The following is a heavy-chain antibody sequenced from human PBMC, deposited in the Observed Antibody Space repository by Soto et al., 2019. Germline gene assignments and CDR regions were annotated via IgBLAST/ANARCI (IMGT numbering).Heavy chain of an antibody. CDR1: GASISSYNY. J-gene: IGHJ6*02. Sequence: PSETLSLTCNVSGASISSYNYWGWVRQPPGKGLEWIGEIYHSGSTNYNPSLKSRVTISVDKSKNQFSLKLSSVTAADTAVYYCARVSGSYYYGMDVWGQGTTVTVSS. V-gene: IGHV4-4*02. D-gene: IGHD1-26*01. CDR2: IYHSGST. CDR3: ARVSGSYYYGMDV.